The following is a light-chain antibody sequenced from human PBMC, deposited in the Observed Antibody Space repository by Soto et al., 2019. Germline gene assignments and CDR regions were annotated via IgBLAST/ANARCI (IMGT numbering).Light chain of an antibody. J-gene: IGKJ2*01. V-gene: IGKV1-5*03. CDR2: KAS. Sequence: DIQMTQSPSTLSASVGDRVTITCRASQSISSWLAWYQQKPGRAPNLLIYKASTLESGVPSRFRGSGSGTAFTLTISSLQPDDFATYYCQQYDNYSYTFGQGTKLEIK. CDR3: QQYDNYSYT. CDR1: QSISSW.